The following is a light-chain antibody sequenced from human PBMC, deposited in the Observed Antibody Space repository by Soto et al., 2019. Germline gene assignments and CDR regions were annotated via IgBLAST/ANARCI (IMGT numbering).Light chain of an antibody. CDR3: KQRSNWPPFT. J-gene: IGKJ3*01. CDR2: DVS. V-gene: IGKV3-11*01. CDR1: QSISSY. Sequence: EIVLTQSPATLSLSPGERATLSCRASQSISSYLAWYQQKPGQAPRLLIYDVSNRAPGIPARFSGSGSGTDFTLTISSLEPEDFAVYYCKQRSNWPPFTFGPGTKVDI.